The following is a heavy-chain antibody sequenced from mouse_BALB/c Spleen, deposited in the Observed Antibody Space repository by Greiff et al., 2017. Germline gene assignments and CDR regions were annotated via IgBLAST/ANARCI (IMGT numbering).Heavy chain of an antibody. V-gene: IGHV5-12-2*01. CDR1: GFTFSSYT. CDR2: ISNGGGST. D-gene: IGHD1-1*01. CDR3: ARQRGSLYFDY. J-gene: IGHJ2*01. Sequence: EVKLQESGGGLVQPGGSLKLSCAASGFTFSSYTMSWVRQTPENRLEWVAYISNGGGSTYYPDTVKGRFTISRDNAKNTLYLQMSSLKSEDTAMYYCARQRGSLYFDYWGQGTTLTVSS.